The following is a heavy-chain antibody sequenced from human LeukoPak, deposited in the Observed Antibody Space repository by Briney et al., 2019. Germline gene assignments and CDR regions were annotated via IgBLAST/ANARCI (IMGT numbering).Heavy chain of an antibody. J-gene: IGHJ4*02. CDR3: PRAERTFDFWSGFDY. V-gene: IGHV4-4*07. Sequence: SETLSLTCTVSGGSISSYYWSWIRQPAGKGLEWIGRIYTSGSTNYNPSLKSRVTMSVDTSKPQYSLKLSSVIYEAAAVYYGPRAERTFDFWSGFDYWGQGTLVIVSS. D-gene: IGHD3-3*01. CDR1: GGSISSYY. CDR2: IYTSGST.